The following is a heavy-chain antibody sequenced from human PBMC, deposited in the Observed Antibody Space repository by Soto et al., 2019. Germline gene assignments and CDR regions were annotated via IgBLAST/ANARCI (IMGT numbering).Heavy chain of an antibody. V-gene: IGHV4-4*07. CDR3: ARDGYSSSGYYYYYVMDV. Sequence: SETLSLTCTVSGGSISSYYWSWIRQPAGKGLEWIGRIYTSGSTNYNPSLKSRVTMSVDTAKNQFYLKLSSVTAADTAVYYCARDGYSSSGYYYYYVMDVWGKGTTVTVSS. CDR2: IYTSGST. J-gene: IGHJ6*04. CDR1: GGSISSYY. D-gene: IGHD6-13*01.